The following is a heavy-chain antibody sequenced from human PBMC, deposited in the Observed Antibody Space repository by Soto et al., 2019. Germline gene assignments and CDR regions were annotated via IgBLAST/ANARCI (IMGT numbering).Heavy chain of an antibody. D-gene: IGHD3-10*01. CDR2: ITSNGGST. Sequence: GGSLRLSCSVSGFTFSSYAMHWVRQAPGKGLEYVSAITSNGGSTYYADSVKGRFTISRDNSKNTLYLQMSSLRAEDTAVYYCVKDSPRDYYGPWGQGTMVTVSS. J-gene: IGHJ5*02. CDR3: VKDSPRDYYGP. CDR1: GFTFSSYA. V-gene: IGHV3-64D*06.